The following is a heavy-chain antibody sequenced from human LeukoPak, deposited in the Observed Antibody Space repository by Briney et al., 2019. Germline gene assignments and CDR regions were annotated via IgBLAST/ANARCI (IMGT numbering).Heavy chain of an antibody. CDR2: INHSGST. J-gene: IGHJ5*02. CDR1: GGSFSGYY. Sequence: SETLSLTCAVYGGSFSGYYWSWIRQPPGKGLEWIGEINHSGSTNYNPSLKSRVTISVDTSKNQFSLKLSSVTAADTAVYYCARGPRRLDPWGQGTLVTVAS. CDR3: ARGPRRLDP. V-gene: IGHV4-34*01.